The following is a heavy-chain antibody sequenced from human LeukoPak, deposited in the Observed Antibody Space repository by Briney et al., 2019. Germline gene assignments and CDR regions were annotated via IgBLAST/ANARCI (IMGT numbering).Heavy chain of an antibody. Sequence: PSETLSLTCTVSGGSISSSSYYWSWIRQPPGKGLEWTGEINHSGSTNYNPSLKSRVTISVDTSKNQFSLKLSSVTAADTAVYYCASTHYGSGSYGFDYWGQGTLVTVSS. D-gene: IGHD3-10*01. J-gene: IGHJ4*02. CDR1: GGSISSSSYY. CDR3: ASTHYGSGSYGFDY. CDR2: INHSGST. V-gene: IGHV4-39*07.